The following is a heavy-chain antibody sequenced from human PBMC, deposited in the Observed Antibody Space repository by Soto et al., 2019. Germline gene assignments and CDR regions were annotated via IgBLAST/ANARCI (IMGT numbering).Heavy chain of an antibody. V-gene: IGHV3-23*01. CDR1: GFTFSSYA. D-gene: IGHD3-10*01. Sequence: EVQLLESGGGSVQPGGSLRLSCAASGFTFSSYAMHWVRRPPGKGLEWVSSISGSGGTAYYADSVKGRFSISRDSLVNTLFLQMNSLRAEDTAVYYCAKGRGQSWIFNYWAQGTLIPVSP. CDR3: AKGRGQSWIFNY. J-gene: IGHJ4*02. CDR2: ISGSGGTA.